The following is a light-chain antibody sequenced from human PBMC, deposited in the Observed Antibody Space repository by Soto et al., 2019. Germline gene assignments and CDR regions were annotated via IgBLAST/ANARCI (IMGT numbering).Light chain of an antibody. CDR2: GAS. V-gene: IGKV3-15*01. CDR3: QQYNTWPPYT. J-gene: IGKJ5*01. Sequence: EIVMTQSPATLSVSPGERATLSCRASQSVSSNLAWYQQKPGQAPRLLIYGASTRATGIPARFSGSGSGTEFTLTISSLHSEDFAVYYCQQYNTWPPYTFCQGTPLPIK. CDR1: QSVSSN.